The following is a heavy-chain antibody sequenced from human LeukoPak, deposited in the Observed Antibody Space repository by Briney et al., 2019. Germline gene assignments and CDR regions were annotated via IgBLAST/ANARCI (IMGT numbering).Heavy chain of an antibody. J-gene: IGHJ4*02. CDR3: ARGQRLVDGLYYFDY. V-gene: IGHV4-59*01. CDR2: IYYSGST. CDR1: GGSISSYY. Sequence: SETLSLTCTVSGGSISSYYWSWIRQPPGKGLEWIGYIYYSGSTNYNPSLKSRVTISVDTSKNQFSLKLSSVTAADTAVYYCARGQRLVDGLYYFDYWGQGTLVTVSS. D-gene: IGHD6-6*01.